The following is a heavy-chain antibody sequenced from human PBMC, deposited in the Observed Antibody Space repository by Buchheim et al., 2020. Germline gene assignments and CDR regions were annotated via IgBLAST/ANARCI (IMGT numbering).Heavy chain of an antibody. CDR1: GYSFTSYW. V-gene: IGHV5-10-1*03. Sequence: EVQLVQSGAEVKKPGESLRISCKGSGYSFTSYWFSWVRQMPGKGLEWMGRIDPSDSYTNYSPSFQGHVTISADKSIRTAFPQWSSRKASDTDMYYCARHRDGYNYYYYGMDVWGQGTT. J-gene: IGHJ6*02. CDR2: IDPSDSYT. CDR3: ARHRDGYNYYYYGMDV. D-gene: IGHD5-24*01.